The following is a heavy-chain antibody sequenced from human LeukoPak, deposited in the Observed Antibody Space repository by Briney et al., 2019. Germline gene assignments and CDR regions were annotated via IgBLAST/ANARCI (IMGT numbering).Heavy chain of an antibody. Sequence: ASVKVSCKASGYTFTGYYMHWVRQAPGQGLEWMGWINPNSGGTNYAQKFQGRVTMTRDTSISTAYMELSRLRSDDTAVYYCARHAGAYCGGDCTDAFDIWGQGTMVTVSS. J-gene: IGHJ3*02. D-gene: IGHD2-21*02. CDR1: GYTFTGYY. CDR3: ARHAGAYCGGDCTDAFDI. CDR2: INPNSGGT. V-gene: IGHV1-2*02.